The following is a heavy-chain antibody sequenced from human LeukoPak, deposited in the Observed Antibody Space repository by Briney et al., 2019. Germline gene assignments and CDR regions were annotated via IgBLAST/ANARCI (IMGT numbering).Heavy chain of an antibody. Sequence: PGGSLRLSCAASGFTFSSSSMNWVRQAPGKGLEWVSYISSSSSTIYYADSVKGRFTISRDNAKNSLHLQMNSLRAEDTAVYFCALANWGSPIDYWGQGTLVTVSS. CDR1: GFTFSSSS. V-gene: IGHV3-48*04. CDR2: ISSSSSTI. CDR3: ALANWGSPIDY. J-gene: IGHJ4*02. D-gene: IGHD7-27*01.